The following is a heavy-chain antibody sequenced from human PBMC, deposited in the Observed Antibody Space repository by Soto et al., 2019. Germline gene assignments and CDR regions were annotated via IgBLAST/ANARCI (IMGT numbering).Heavy chain of an antibody. CDR3: ERDREGSSYFDY. V-gene: IGHV3-7*03. D-gene: IGHD6-6*01. CDR1: GFTFSSYW. J-gene: IGHJ4*01. Sequence: GGSLRPSCEASGFTFSSYWLSWVRQAPGKGLEGVANIKQDGSEKYYVVSVKGRFTISRDNAKNSLYLQMNSLRADATAVYCCERDREGSSYFDYRGRGTLVTVSS. CDR2: IKQDGSEK.